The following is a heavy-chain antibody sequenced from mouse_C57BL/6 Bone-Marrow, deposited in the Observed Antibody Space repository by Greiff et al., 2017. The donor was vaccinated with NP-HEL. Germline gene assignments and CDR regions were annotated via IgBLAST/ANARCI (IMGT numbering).Heavy chain of an antibody. Sequence: VMLVESGPGLVAPSQSLSITCTVSGFSLTSYAISWVRQPPGKGLEWLGVIWTGGGTNYNSALKSRLSISKDNSKSQVFLKMNSLQTDDTARYYCARIDYGSSYWYFDVWGTGTTVTVSS. V-gene: IGHV2-9-1*01. D-gene: IGHD1-1*01. J-gene: IGHJ1*03. CDR3: ARIDYGSSYWYFDV. CDR1: GFSLTSYA. CDR2: IWTGGGT.